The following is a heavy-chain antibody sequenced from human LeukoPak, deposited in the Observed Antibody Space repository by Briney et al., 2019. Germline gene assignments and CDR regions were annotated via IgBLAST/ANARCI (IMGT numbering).Heavy chain of an antibody. D-gene: IGHD6-19*01. Sequence: GASVKVSCKASGGTFSSYAISWVRQAPGQGLEWMGGIIPIFGTANYAQKFQGRVTITADESTSTAYMELSSLRSEDTAVYYCGSVAVAGTGQPYYYYYYMDVWGKGTTVTVSS. J-gene: IGHJ6*03. CDR2: IIPIFGTA. V-gene: IGHV1-69*13. CDR1: GGTFSSYA. CDR3: GSVAVAGTGQPYYYYYYMDV.